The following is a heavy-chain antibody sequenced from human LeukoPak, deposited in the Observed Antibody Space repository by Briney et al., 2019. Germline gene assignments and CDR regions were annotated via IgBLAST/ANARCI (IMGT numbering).Heavy chain of an antibody. V-gene: IGHV5-51*01. D-gene: IGHD4-17*01. CDR3: ARLGGLTVTTNYFDY. CDR2: IYPGDSDT. CDR1: GYSFTSYW. J-gene: IGHJ4*02. Sequence: GESLKISCKGSGYSFTSYWIGWVRQMPGKGLEWMGIIYPGDSDTRYSPSFQGQVTISADKSISTAYLQWSGLKASDTAMYYCARLGGLTVTTNYFDYWGQGTLVTVSS.